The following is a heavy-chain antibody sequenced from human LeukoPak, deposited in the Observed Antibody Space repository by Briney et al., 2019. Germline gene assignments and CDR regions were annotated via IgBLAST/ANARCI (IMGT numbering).Heavy chain of an antibody. CDR2: IKQDGSEK. Sequence: GGSLRLSCTASGLTFSIYWMSWVRQAPGKGLEWVANIKQDGSEKYYVDSVKGRFTISRDNAKNSLYLQMNSLRAEDTAVYYCARVGGNFDYWGQGTLVTVSS. CDR1: GLTFSIYW. V-gene: IGHV3-7*01. CDR3: ARVGGNFDY. J-gene: IGHJ4*02.